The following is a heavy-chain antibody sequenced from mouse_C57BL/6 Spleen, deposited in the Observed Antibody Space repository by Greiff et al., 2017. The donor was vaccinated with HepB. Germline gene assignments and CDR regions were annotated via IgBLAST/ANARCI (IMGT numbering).Heavy chain of an antibody. D-gene: IGHD1-1*01. CDR1: GYTFTSYW. Sequence: EVQLQQSGTVLARPGASVKMSCKTSGYTFTSYWMHWVKQRPGQGLEWIGTIYPGNSDTSYNQKLKGKSKLTAVTSASTAYMKLSSMTYEDTAVYYCTRGIYYYGSYYFDYWGKGTTLTVSS. CDR3: TRGIYYYGSYYFDY. J-gene: IGHJ2*01. CDR2: IYPGNSDT. V-gene: IGHV1-5*01.